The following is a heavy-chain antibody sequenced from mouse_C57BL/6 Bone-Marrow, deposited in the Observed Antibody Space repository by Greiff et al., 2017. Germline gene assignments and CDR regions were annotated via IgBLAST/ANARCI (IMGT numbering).Heavy chain of an antibody. V-gene: IGHV5-2*03. CDR3: AKRGIVTRAY. J-gene: IGHJ3*01. CDR1: EYEFPSHD. Sequence: EVMLVESGGGLVQPGVSLQLSCESNEYEFPSHDMSWVRKTPEKRLELVAAINSDGGSTYYPDTLERRFIISRDKTQTTLYLQMSSLRSEDTALYYVAKRGIVTRAYWGQGTMVTVSA. D-gene: IGHD2-5*01. CDR2: INSDGGST.